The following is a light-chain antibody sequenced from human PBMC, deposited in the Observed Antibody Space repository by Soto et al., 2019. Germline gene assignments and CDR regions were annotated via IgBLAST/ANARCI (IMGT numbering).Light chain of an antibody. CDR2: AAS. CDR1: QSISTY. Sequence: DIQMTQYPSSLSASVGDRVTITCRASQSISTYLNWYHQKPGKAPDLLIYAASSLKSGVTSRFSGSGSGTDFTLTITGLQPADFATYYCQQNYSIPITFGQGTRLEI. V-gene: IGKV1-39*01. CDR3: QQNYSIPIT. J-gene: IGKJ5*01.